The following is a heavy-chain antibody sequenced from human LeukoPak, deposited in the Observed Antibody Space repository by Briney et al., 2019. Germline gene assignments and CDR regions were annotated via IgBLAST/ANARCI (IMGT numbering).Heavy chain of an antibody. CDR1: GFTFRSYD. Sequence: GGSLRLSCAASGFTFRSYDMNWVRQAPGKGLEWVSYISSSGSTIFYAHSVKGRFRISRDSSKNILYLQMNSLRAEDTAVYYCAKDRCSNGIGCYYYYMDVWGKGTTVTISS. D-gene: IGHD2-8*01. V-gene: IGHV3-48*03. CDR2: ISSSGSTI. CDR3: AKDRCSNGIGCYYYYMDV. J-gene: IGHJ6*03.